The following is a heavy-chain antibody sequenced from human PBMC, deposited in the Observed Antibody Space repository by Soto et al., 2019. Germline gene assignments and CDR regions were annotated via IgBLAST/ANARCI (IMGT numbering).Heavy chain of an antibody. Sequence: QVQLVQSGAEVKKPWASVKVSCKASGYTFTDYYIHWVRQAPGQGLEWMGWINPNSGGTNYAQRYQGRVTMTRDTSISTTYMDLRRLTFDDTAVNSDVTAGYYCARGDSTNWLPRVDYWGQGTLVTVSS. CDR3: VTAGYYCARGDSTNWLPRVDY. V-gene: IGHV1-2*02. CDR2: INPNSGGT. CDR1: GYTFTDYY. D-gene: IGHD6-13*01. J-gene: IGHJ4*02.